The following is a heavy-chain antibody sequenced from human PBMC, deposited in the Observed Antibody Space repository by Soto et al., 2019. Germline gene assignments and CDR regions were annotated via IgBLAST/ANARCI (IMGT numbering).Heavy chain of an antibody. J-gene: IGHJ4*02. D-gene: IGHD2-15*01. V-gene: IGHV4-30-2*01. Sequence: QLQLQESGSGLVKPSQTLSLTCAVSGDSISSGGYSWSWIRQPPGKGLEWIGYIYQSGSTYYNPSLKSRVTIAVARSKSPFSLNLSSVTAADTAVYYCARMGAGYCSGGSCSSFDYWGQGTLVTVSS. CDR2: IYQSGST. CDR3: ARMGAGYCSGGSCSSFDY. CDR1: GDSISSGGYS.